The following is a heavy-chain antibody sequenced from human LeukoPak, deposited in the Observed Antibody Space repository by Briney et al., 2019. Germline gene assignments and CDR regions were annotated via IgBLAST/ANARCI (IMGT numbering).Heavy chain of an antibody. CDR3: ARASPNDYVWGSYRY. V-gene: IGHV1-69*05. CDR1: GGTFGSYA. CDR2: IIPISGTA. D-gene: IGHD3-16*02. J-gene: IGHJ4*02. Sequence: SVKVSCKASGGTFGSYAISWVRQAPGQGLEWMGRIIPISGTANYAQKFQGRVTITTDESTSTAYMELSSLRSEDTAVYYCARASPNDYVWGSYRYWGQGTLVTVSS.